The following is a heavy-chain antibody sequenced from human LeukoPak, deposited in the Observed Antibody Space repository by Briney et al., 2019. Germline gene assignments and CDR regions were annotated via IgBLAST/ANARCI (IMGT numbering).Heavy chain of an antibody. J-gene: IGHJ3*02. CDR2: ISYDGSNK. V-gene: IGHV3-30*03. CDR3: ARDANYHVNSDYYDAFDI. Sequence: GGSLRLSCAASGFVFSSYGMHWVRQAPGKGLEWVAVISYDGSNKYYADSVKGRFTISRDNSKNTLYLQMNSLRAEDTAVYYCARDANYHVNSDYYDAFDIWGQGTMVTVSS. D-gene: IGHD3-22*01. CDR1: GFVFSSYG.